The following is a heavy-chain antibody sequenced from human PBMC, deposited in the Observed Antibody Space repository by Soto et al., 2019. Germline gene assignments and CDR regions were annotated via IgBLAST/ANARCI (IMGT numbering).Heavy chain of an antibody. D-gene: IGHD2-2*01. CDR2: INHSGST. Sequence: PSETLSLTCAVYGGSFSGYYWSWIRQPPGKGLEWIGEINHSGSTNYNPSLKSRVTISVDTSKNQFSLKLSSVTAADTAVYYCARGGVGSGTSCYSSRLYYWGQGTLVTVSS. J-gene: IGHJ4*02. CDR3: ARGGVGSGTSCYSSRLYY. V-gene: IGHV4-34*01. CDR1: GGSFSGYY.